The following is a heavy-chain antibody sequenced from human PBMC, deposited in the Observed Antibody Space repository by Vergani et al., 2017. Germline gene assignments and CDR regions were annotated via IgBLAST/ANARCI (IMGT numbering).Heavy chain of an antibody. CDR1: GFTFNSYG. D-gene: IGHD2-15*01. CDR2: IRSDESRR. J-gene: IGHJ4*02. V-gene: IGHV3-30*02. CDR3: AKEGGGYCSGGTCYPEY. Sequence: QVQLVESGGGVVQPGGSLRLSCAASGFTFNSYGMHWVRQAPGKGLEWVASIRSDESRRYYGDSMEGSFTISRDNSKNTLYLQMKSLRPEDTAVYYCAKEGGGYCSGGTCYPEYWGQGTLVIVSS.